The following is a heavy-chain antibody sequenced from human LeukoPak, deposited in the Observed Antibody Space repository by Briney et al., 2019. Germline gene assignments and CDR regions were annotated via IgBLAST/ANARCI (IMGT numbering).Heavy chain of an antibody. V-gene: IGHV4-59*01. J-gene: IGHJ4*02. Sequence: SETLSLTCTVSGGSISSYYWSWIRQPPGKGLEWIGYIYYSGSTNYNPSLKSRVTTSVDTSKNQFSLKLSSVTAADTAVYHCARGRAMVRGKAFFDYWGQGTLVTVSS. CDR1: GGSISSYY. CDR2: IYYSGST. D-gene: IGHD3-10*01. CDR3: ARGRAMVRGKAFFDY.